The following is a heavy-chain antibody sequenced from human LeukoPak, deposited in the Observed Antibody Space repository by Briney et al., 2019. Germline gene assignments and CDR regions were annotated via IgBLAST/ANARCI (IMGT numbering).Heavy chain of an antibody. V-gene: IGHV3-30*18. CDR3: AKGGSGWTIGGDY. CDR1: GFTFSSYG. Sequence: AGSLSLSCAASGFTFSSYGMHWVRQAPGKGLEWVAVISYDGSNKYYADSVKGRFTISRDNSKNTLYLQMNSLRAEDTAVYYCAKGGSGWTIGGDYWGQGTLVTVSS. CDR2: ISYDGSNK. J-gene: IGHJ4*02. D-gene: IGHD6-19*01.